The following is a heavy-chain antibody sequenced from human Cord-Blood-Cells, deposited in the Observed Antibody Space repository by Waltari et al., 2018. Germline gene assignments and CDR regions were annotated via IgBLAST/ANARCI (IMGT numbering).Heavy chain of an antibody. D-gene: IGHD7-27*01. V-gene: IGHV4-31*03. Sequence: QVQLQESGPGLVKPSQTLSLTCTVSGGSISSGGYYWSWICPHPGKGLEWIGYIYYTGSTYYNPSLKSRVTISVDTSKNQFSLKLSSVTAADTAVYYCARTPDWGSFAFDIWGQGTMVTVSS. CDR1: GGSISSGGYY. CDR3: ARTPDWGSFAFDI. CDR2: IYYTGST. J-gene: IGHJ3*02.